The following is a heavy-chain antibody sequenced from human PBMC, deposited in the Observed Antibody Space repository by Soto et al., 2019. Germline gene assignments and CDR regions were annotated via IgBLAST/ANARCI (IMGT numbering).Heavy chain of an antibody. CDR3: ARGGISHWAYFYYMDV. J-gene: IGHJ6*03. D-gene: IGHD2-21*01. Sequence: TLSLTCVVSGGSLSDYFWSWIRQPPGMALEWIGEINHLGSINYNPSLKSRVTMSVDTSRNQFSLTLNSVTAADTATYYCARGGISHWAYFYYMDVWDRGTTVTVSS. V-gene: IGHV4-34*01. CDR1: GGSLSDYF. CDR2: INHLGSI.